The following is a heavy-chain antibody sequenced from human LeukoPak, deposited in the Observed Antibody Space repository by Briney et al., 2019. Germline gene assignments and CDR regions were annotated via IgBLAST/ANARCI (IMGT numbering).Heavy chain of an antibody. D-gene: IGHD1-26*01. V-gene: IGHV3-48*03. CDR1: GFTFSSYE. CDR3: ARDGGGSYLFDY. CDR2: ISSSGSTI. Sequence: GGSLRLSCAASGFTFSSYEMNWVRQAPGKGLEWVSYISSSGSTIYYADSVKGRFTISRDNAKNTLYLQMNSLRAEDTAVYYCARDGGGSYLFDYWGQGTLVTVSS. J-gene: IGHJ4*02.